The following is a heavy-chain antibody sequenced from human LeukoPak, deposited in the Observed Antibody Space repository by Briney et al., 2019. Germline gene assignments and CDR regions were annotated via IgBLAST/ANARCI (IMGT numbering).Heavy chain of an antibody. V-gene: IGHV3-74*01. D-gene: IGHD3-10*01. Sequence: GGSLRLSCAASGFTFSSYWMHWVRQAPGKGLVWVSCINSDGSSTSYADSVKGRFTISRDNAKNTLYLQMNSLRAEDTAVYYCARVRYYGSGRRDAFDIWGQGTMVTVSS. CDR2: INSDGSST. J-gene: IGHJ3*02. CDR1: GFTFSSYW. CDR3: ARVRYYGSGRRDAFDI.